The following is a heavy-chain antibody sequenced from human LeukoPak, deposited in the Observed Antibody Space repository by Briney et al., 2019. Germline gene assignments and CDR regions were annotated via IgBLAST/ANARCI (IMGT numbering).Heavy chain of an antibody. CDR2: INHSGST. V-gene: IGHV4-34*01. J-gene: IGHJ4*02. Sequence: SETLSLTCIVYDGSLSGYYWSWIRQPPGKGLEWIGQINHSGSTNYNPSLKSRVTISVDTSKNQFSLKLSSVTAADTAVYYCARAKYYDFWSGYYFDYWGQGTLVTVSS. D-gene: IGHD3-3*01. CDR1: DGSLSGYY. CDR3: ARAKYYDFWSGYYFDY.